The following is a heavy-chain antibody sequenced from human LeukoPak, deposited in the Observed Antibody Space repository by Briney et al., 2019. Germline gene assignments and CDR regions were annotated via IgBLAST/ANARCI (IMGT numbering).Heavy chain of an antibody. Sequence: SETLSLTCAVYGGSFSGYYWSWIRQPPGKGLEWIGEINHSGSTNYNPSLKSRVTISVDTSKNQFSLKLSSVTAADPAVYYCARGRITMVRGGPHRPPYYYGMDVWGKGTTVTVSS. D-gene: IGHD3-10*01. CDR2: INHSGST. J-gene: IGHJ6*04. CDR1: GGSFSGYY. CDR3: ARGRITMVRGGPHRPPYYYGMDV. V-gene: IGHV4-34*01.